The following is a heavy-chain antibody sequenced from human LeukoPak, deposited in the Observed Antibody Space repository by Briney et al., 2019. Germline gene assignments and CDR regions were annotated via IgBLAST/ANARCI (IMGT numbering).Heavy chain of an antibody. CDR2: INPNSGDT. D-gene: IGHD2-2*01. J-gene: IGHJ4*02. V-gene: IGHV1-2*06. CDR1: GYTFTGYH. Sequence: VKVSCKASGYTFTGYHMHWVRQAPGQGLEWVGRINPNSGDTNYAQKFQGRVTMTRDTSISTAYMELSRLRSDDTAVYYCARDYCSSTSCLFDYWGQGTLVTVSS. CDR3: ARDYCSSTSCLFDY.